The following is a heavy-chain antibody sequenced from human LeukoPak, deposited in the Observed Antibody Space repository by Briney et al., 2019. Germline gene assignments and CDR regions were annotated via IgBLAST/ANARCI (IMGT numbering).Heavy chain of an antibody. V-gene: IGHV3-30*03. CDR3: ARPGIAVAGEFFDY. Sequence: GRSLRLSCAASGFTFSYYGLHWVRQGPGKGLEWVAVISYDGSNKYYADSVKGRFTISRDNAKNSLYLQMNSLRAEDTAVYYCARPGIAVAGEFFDYWGQGTLVTVSS. CDR1: GFTFSYYG. J-gene: IGHJ4*02. D-gene: IGHD6-19*01. CDR2: ISYDGSNK.